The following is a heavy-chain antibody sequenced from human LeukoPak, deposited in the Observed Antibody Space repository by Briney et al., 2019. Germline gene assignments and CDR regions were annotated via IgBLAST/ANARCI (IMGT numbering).Heavy chain of an antibody. CDR3: AGLVGRYSSGLYYYYFDY. CDR1: GDSINSLDL. CDR2: MYLSGTT. D-gene: IGHD3-22*01. Sequence: PSETLSLTCTVSGDSINSLDLWSWVRQPPGKGLEWIGEMYLSGTTHSNPSVKSRVTISIDRSKNQFFLNLSSVTAADTAVYYCAGLVGRYSSGLYYYYFDYWGQGTLVTVSS. J-gene: IGHJ4*02. V-gene: IGHV4-4*02.